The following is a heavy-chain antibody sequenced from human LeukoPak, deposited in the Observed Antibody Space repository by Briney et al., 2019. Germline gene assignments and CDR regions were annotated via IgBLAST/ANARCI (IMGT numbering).Heavy chain of an antibody. CDR1: GFTFSSYG. Sequence: GGSLRLSCAASGFTFSSYGMHWVRQAPGKGLEWVAVISYDGSNKYYADSVKGRFTISRDNSKNTLYLQMNSLRAEDTAVYYCAKDGYSGSYRFLFDIWGQGTMVTVSS. CDR3: AKDGYSGSYRFLFDI. J-gene: IGHJ3*02. CDR2: ISYDGSNK. V-gene: IGHV3-30*18. D-gene: IGHD1-26*01.